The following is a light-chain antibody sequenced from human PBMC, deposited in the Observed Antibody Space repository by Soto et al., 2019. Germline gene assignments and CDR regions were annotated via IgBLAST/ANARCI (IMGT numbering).Light chain of an antibody. CDR2: EVS. V-gene: IGLV2-14*01. CDR1: SSDVGGYKY. CDR3: CSYTSSTTCV. Sequence: QSALTQPASVSGSPGQSITISCSGTSSDVGGYKYVSWYQQHPGKAPKLMIYEVSNRPSGVSDRFSGSKSGNTASLTISGLQAEDEADYYCCSYTSSTTCVFGPGTKLTVL. J-gene: IGLJ1*01.